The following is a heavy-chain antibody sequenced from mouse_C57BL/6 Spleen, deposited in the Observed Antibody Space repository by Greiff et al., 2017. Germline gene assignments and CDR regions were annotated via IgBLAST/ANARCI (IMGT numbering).Heavy chain of an antibody. J-gene: IGHJ2*01. CDR2: IDPETGGT. CDR1: GYTFTDYE. CDR3: TRWGVRGDY. Sequence: VKLMESGAELVRPGASVTLSCKASGYTFTDYEMHWVKQTPVHGLEWIGAIDPETGGTAYNQKFKGKAILTADKSSSTAYMELRSLTSEDSAVYYCTRWGVRGDYWGQGTTLTVSS. D-gene: IGHD2-2*01. V-gene: IGHV1-15*01.